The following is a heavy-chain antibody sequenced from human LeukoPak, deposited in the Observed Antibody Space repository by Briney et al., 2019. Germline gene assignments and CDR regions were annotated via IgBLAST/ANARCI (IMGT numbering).Heavy chain of an antibody. CDR1: GGSISSYY. J-gene: IGHJ4*02. CDR2: IYYSGST. Sequence: SETLSLTCTVSGGSISSYYWGWIRQPPGKGLEWIGYIYYSGSTNYNPSLKSRVTISVDTSKNQFSLKLSSVTAADTAMYYCARDLYSSSFGYFDYWGQGTLVTVSS. CDR3: ARDLYSSSFGYFDY. D-gene: IGHD6-13*01. V-gene: IGHV4-59*01.